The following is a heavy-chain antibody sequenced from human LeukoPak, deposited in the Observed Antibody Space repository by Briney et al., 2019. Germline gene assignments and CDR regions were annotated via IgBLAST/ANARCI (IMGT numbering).Heavy chain of an antibody. J-gene: IGHJ4*02. Sequence: PGGSLRLSCAASGFTFSSYFMHWVRQAPGKGLEWVAVISYDGSNKYYADSVKGRFTISRDNSKNTLYLQMNSLRGDDTAVYYCARDKGSARYGVYWGQGTLVTVSS. V-gene: IGHV3-30-3*01. CDR3: ARDKGSARYGVY. CDR2: ISYDGSNK. CDR1: GFTFSSYF. D-gene: IGHD6-19*01.